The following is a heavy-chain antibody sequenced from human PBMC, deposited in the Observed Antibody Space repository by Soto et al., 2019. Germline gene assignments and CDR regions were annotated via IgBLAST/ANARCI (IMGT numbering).Heavy chain of an antibody. CDR2: ISGSGGST. CDR3: AKVGYDFWSGYYGYYYYGMDV. J-gene: IGHJ6*02. V-gene: IGHV3-23*01. CDR1: GFTFSSYA. Sequence: GGSLRLSCAASGFTFSSYAMSWVRQAPGKGLEWVSAISGSGGSTYYADSVKGRFTISRDNSKNTLYLQMNSLRAEDTAVYYCAKVGYDFWSGYYGYYYYGMDVWGQGTTVTVSS. D-gene: IGHD3-3*01.